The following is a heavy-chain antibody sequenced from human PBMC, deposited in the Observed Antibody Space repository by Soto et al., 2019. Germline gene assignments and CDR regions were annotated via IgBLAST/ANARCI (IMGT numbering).Heavy chain of an antibody. D-gene: IGHD2-15*01. CDR2: IYSGGST. V-gene: IGHV3-53*02. CDR1: GFTVSSNY. CDR3: ARDLYCSGGSCNNWFAP. J-gene: IGHJ5*02. Sequence: EVQLVETGGGLIQPGGSLRLSCAASGFTVSSNYMSWVRQAPGKGLEWVSVIYSGGSTYYADSVKGRFTISRDNSKNTLYLQMNSLRAEDTAVYYCARDLYCSGGSCNNWFAPWGQGTLVTVSS.